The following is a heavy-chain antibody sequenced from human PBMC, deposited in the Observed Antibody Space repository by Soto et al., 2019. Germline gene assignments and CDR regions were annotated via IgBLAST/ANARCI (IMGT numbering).Heavy chain of an antibody. J-gene: IGHJ4*02. V-gene: IGHV3-30*18. D-gene: IGHD2-21*02. CDR2: ISYDGSNK. Sequence: LRLSCAASGFTFSSYGMHWVRQAPGKGLEWVAVISYDGSNKYYADSVKGRFTISRDNSKNTLYLQMNSLRAEDTAVYYCAKLAYCGGDCYSDYFDYWGQGTLVTVSS. CDR1: GFTFSSYG. CDR3: AKLAYCGGDCYSDYFDY.